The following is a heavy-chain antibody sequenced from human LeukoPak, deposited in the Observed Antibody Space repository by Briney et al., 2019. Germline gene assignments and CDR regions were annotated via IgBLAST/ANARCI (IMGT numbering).Heavy chain of an antibody. CDR1: GFTFSNYS. D-gene: IGHD5-18*01. CDR3: ARDRIQLWSHDY. Sequence: PGGSLRLSCAASGFTFSNYSMTWVRQAPGKGLEWVSVVSDNGIFTYYADSAKGRFTISRDNSENTLYLQMNSLRAEDTAVYYCARDRIQLWSHDYWGQGTLVTVSS. V-gene: IGHV3-23*01. CDR2: VSDNGIFT. J-gene: IGHJ4*02.